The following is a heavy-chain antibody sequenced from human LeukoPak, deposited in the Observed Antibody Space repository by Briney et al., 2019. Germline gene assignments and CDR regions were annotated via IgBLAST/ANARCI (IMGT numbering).Heavy chain of an antibody. CDR1: GGSISRYY. Sequence: SEPLSLTCTVSGGSISRYYWSWIRQPPGKGREGIGYIYYSGSTNYSPSLKSRVIISVDTSKNQFSLKLSSVTSADTAVYFCARVYCTGGSCHWFDPWGQGTLVTVSS. CDR3: ARVYCTGGSCHWFDP. CDR2: IYYSGST. D-gene: IGHD2-15*01. V-gene: IGHV4-59*01. J-gene: IGHJ5*02.